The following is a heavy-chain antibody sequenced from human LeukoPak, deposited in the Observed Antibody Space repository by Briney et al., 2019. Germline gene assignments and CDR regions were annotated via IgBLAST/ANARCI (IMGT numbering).Heavy chain of an antibody. CDR2: IFYDGSNK. CDR1: GFTFSNYG. D-gene: IGHD4-17*01. J-gene: IGHJ4*02. Sequence: HPGGSLRLSCAASGFTFSNYGMHWVRQAPGKGLEWVALIFYDGSNKYYADSVKGRFTISRDNAKNSLYLNIHSLRAEDTAVYYCARDRADPDYGDYVFAYWGQGTLVTVSS. V-gene: IGHV3-33*08. CDR3: ARDRADPDYGDYVFAY.